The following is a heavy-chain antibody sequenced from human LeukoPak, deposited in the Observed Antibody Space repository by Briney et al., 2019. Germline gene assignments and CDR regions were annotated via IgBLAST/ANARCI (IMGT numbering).Heavy chain of an antibody. CDR2: IGSGGGTI. D-gene: IGHD1-1*01. CDR1: GFAFSNYG. V-gene: IGHV3-48*02. Sequence: PGGSLRLSCAASGFAFSNYGMSWVRQSPGKGLEWVSYIGSGGGTISYADSVKGRFTLSRDNAENSLYLQMNGLRDEDTAVYYCARYTNGFDYWGQGTLVTVSS. J-gene: IGHJ4*02. CDR3: ARYTNGFDY.